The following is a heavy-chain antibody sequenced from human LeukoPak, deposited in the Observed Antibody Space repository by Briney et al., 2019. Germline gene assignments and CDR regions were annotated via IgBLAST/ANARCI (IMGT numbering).Heavy chain of an antibody. CDR1: GFTFSSYD. CDR2: IGTAGDT. V-gene: IGHV3-13*01. J-gene: IGHJ6*02. D-gene: IGHD3-10*01. Sequence: GGSLRLSCAASGFTFSSYDMHWVRQATGKGLEWVSAIGTAGDTYYPGSVKGRFTISRENAKNSLYLQMNSLRAGDTAEYYCARAVPLWYGKLYHNYYYGMDVWGQGTTVTVSS. CDR3: ARAVPLWYGKLYHNYYYGMDV.